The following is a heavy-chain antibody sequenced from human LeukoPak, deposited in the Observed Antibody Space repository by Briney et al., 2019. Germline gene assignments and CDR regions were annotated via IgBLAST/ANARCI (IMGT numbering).Heavy chain of an antibody. V-gene: IGHV3-15*01. CDR1: GFTFSNAW. CDR3: TTDPKGGTYIVATYTRTTDAFDI. Sequence: GGSLRLSCAASGFTFSNAWMSWVRQAPGKGLEWVGRIKSKTDGGTTDYAAPVKGRFTISRDDSKNTLYLQMNSLKTEDTAVYYCTTDPKGGTYIVATYTRTTDAFDIWGQGTMVTVSS. D-gene: IGHD5-12*01. CDR2: IKSKTDGGTT. J-gene: IGHJ3*02.